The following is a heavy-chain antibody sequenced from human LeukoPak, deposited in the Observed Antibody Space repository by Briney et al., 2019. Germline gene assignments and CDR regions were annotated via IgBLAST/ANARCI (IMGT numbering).Heavy chain of an antibody. CDR2: IFQCGST. CDR3: ARVGSDWNDVRSNWFDP. Sequence: SPSETLSLTRAVSGGSISSGDYSWSWIRQPPGKGLEGTGYIFQCGSTYYNPSLKSRVTISVDRSKNQFSLKLSSVTAAATAVHYCARVGSDWNDVRSNWFDPWGQGTLVTVSS. V-gene: IGHV4-30-2*01. D-gene: IGHD1-1*01. J-gene: IGHJ5*02. CDR1: GGSISSGDYS.